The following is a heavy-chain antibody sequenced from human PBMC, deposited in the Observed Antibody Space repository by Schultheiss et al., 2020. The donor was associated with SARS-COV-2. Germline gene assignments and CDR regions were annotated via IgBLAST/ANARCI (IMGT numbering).Heavy chain of an antibody. CDR1: GGSISSSSYY. D-gene: IGHD6-6*01. J-gene: IGHJ6*03. CDR2: IYYSGST. Sequence: SETLSLTCTVSGGSISSSSYYWGWIRQPPGKGLEWIGSIYYSGSTNYNPSLKSRVTISVDTPKNQFSLNLSSVTAADTAVYYCARARSSSSPLYHYYYMDVWGKGTTVTVSS. V-gene: IGHV4-39*07. CDR3: ARARSSSSPLYHYYYMDV.